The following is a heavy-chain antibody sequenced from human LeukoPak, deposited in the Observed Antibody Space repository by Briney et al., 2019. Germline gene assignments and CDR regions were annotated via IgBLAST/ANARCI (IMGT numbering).Heavy chain of an antibody. D-gene: IGHD3-9*01. Sequence: EASVKVSCKASDYTFTSYGISWVRQAPGQGLEWMGWISAYNGNTNYAQKLQGRVTMTTDTSTSTAYMELRSLRSDDTAVYYCARAATEPIDFDWLFHPSFGFYMDVWGKGTTVTVSS. CDR2: ISAYNGNT. J-gene: IGHJ6*03. CDR3: ARAATEPIDFDWLFHPSFGFYMDV. V-gene: IGHV1-18*01. CDR1: DYTFTSYG.